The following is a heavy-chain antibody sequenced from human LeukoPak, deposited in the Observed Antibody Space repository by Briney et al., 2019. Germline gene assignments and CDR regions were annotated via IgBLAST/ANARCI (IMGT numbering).Heavy chain of an antibody. Sequence: ASVKVSCKVSGYTLTELSMHWVRQAPGKGLEWMGGFDPEDGETIYAQKFQGRVTMTEDTSTDTAYMELSSLRSEGTAVYYRATDLGEFDIEGNYWGQGTLVTVSS. D-gene: IGHD3-10*01. J-gene: IGHJ4*02. V-gene: IGHV1-24*01. CDR1: GYTLTELS. CDR2: FDPEDGET. CDR3: ATDLGEFDIEGNY.